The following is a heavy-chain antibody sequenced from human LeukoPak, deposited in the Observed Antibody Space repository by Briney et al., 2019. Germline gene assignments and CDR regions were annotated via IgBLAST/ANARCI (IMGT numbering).Heavy chain of an antibody. V-gene: IGHV3-48*02. CDR3: VRDNYGYHTSVSYDFDF. Sequence: GGSLRLSCAASGFTFSTYSMNWVRLAPGKGLGWVSYIHSSGSTKYYADSVKGRFTISRVNAENSLYLQMSSLRDEDTAVYYCVRDNYGYHTSVSYDFDFWGQGTLVTVSS. J-gene: IGHJ4*02. D-gene: IGHD3-10*01. CDR1: GFTFSTYS. CDR2: IHSSGSTK.